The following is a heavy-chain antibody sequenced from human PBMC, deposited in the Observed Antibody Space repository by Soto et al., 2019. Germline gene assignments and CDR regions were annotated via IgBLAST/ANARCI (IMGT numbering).Heavy chain of an antibody. CDR2: IYYSGST. CDR3: TRAYYYDSSGYGILQRGAFDI. V-gene: IGHV4-39*01. D-gene: IGHD3-22*01. Sequence: SKTLSLTCTVSGGSISSSSYYWGWIRQPPGKGLKWIGSIYYSGSTYYNPSLKSRVTISIDTSKNQFSLKLSSVTAADTAVYYFTRAYYYDSSGYGILQRGAFDISGQGTMDTVS. CDR1: GGSISSSSYY. J-gene: IGHJ3*02.